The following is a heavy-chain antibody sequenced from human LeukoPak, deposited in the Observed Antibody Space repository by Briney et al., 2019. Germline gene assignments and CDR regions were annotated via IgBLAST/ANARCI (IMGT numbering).Heavy chain of an antibody. Sequence: LSLTCTVSGGSISSYHWSWLRQAPGKGLEWVSYISSSGSTIYYADSVKGRFTISRDNAKNSLYLQMNSLRAEDTAVYYCASRNSKWLVNYFDYWGQGTLVTVSS. CDR1: GGSISSYH. V-gene: IGHV3-11*04. D-gene: IGHD6-19*01. J-gene: IGHJ4*02. CDR3: ASRNSKWLVNYFDY. CDR2: ISSSGSTI.